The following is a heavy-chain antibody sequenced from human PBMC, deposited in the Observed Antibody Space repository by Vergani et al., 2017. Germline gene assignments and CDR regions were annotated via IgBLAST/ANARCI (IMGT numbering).Heavy chain of an antibody. CDR2: IIPILGIA. V-gene: IGHV1-69*02. Sequence: QVQLVQSGAEVKKPGSSVKVSCKASGGTFSSYTISWVRQAPGQGLEWMGRIIPILGIANYAQKFQGRVTITADKPTSTAYMELSSLRSEDTAVYYCARSLQRAPYYYYCGMDVWGQGTTVTVSS. D-gene: IGHD1-26*01. J-gene: IGHJ6*02. CDR3: ARSLQRAPYYYYCGMDV. CDR1: GGTFSSYT.